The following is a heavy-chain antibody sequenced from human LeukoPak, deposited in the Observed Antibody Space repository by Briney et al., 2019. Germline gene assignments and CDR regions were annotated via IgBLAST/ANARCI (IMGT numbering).Heavy chain of an antibody. J-gene: IGHJ4*02. CDR2: IYYSGST. CDR1: GGSISSSSYY. D-gene: IGHD3-22*01. CDR3: ARRTYYYDSSGYYRAYYFDY. V-gene: IGHV4-39*01. Sequence: PSETLSLTCTVSGGSISSSSYYWGWIRQPPGKGLEWIGSIYYSGSTYYNPSLKSRVTISVDTSKNQFSLKLSSVTAADTAVYYCARRTYYYDSSGYYRAYYFDYWGQGILVTVSS.